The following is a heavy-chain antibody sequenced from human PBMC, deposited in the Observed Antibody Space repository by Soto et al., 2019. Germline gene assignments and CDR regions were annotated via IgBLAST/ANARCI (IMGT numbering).Heavy chain of an antibody. CDR2: IIPIFGIA. CDR1: GGTFSSYA. Sequence: ASVKVSCKASGGTFSSYAISWVRQAPGQGLEWMGGIIPIFGIANYAQKFQGRVTITADKSTSTAYMELSSLRSEDTAVYYCARVDSSGYYFDYWGQGTLVTVSS. J-gene: IGHJ4*02. V-gene: IGHV1-69*10. CDR3: ARVDSSGYYFDY. D-gene: IGHD3-22*01.